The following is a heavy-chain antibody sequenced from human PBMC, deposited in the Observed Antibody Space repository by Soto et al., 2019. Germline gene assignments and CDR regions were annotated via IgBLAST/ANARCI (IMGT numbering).Heavy chain of an antibody. Sequence: SETLSLTCTVSGGSISSYYWSWIRQPPGKGLEWIGYIYYSGSTNYNPSLKSRVTISVDTSKNQFSLKLSSVTAADTAVYYCARDLGTYYDFWSGYYDYYGMDVWGQGTTVT. J-gene: IGHJ6*02. V-gene: IGHV4-59*01. CDR2: IYYSGST. D-gene: IGHD3-3*01. CDR1: GGSISSYY. CDR3: ARDLGTYYDFWSGYYDYYGMDV.